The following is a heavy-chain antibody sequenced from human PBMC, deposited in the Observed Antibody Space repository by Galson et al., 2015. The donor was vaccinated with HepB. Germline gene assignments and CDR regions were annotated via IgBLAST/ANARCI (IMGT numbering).Heavy chain of an antibody. V-gene: IGHV3-30*18. CDR3: AKGKWLGGYCSGGSCYSFDY. D-gene: IGHD2-15*01. J-gene: IGHJ4*02. CDR1: GFTFSSYG. CDR2: ISYDRSNK. Sequence: SLRLSCAASGFTFSSYGMHWVRQAPGKGLEWVAVISYDRSNKYYADSVKGRFIISRDNSKNTLYLQMNSLRAEDTAVYYCAKGKWLGGYCSGGSCYSFDYWGQGTLVTVSS.